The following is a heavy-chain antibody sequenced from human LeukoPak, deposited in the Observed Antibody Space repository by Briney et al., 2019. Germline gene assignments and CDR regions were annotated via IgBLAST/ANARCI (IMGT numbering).Heavy chain of an antibody. D-gene: IGHD2-2*01. Sequence: GRSLRLSCAASGFTFSSYAMHWVRQAPGKGLEWVAVISYDGSNKYYADSVKGRFTISRDNSKNTLYLQMNSLRAEDTAVYYCARSEGSYARGYVDYRGQGTLVTVPS. V-gene: IGHV3-30-3*01. CDR3: ARSEGSYARGYVDY. CDR1: GFTFSSYA. CDR2: ISYDGSNK. J-gene: IGHJ4*02.